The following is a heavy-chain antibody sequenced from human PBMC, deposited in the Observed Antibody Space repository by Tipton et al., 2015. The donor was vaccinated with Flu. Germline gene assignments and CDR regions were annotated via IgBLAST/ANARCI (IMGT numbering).Heavy chain of an antibody. Sequence: SLRLSCAASGFTFSSYWMHWVRQAPGKGLEWVANINQDGSEKYYVDSVKGRFTISRDNAKNSLYLQMNSLRGDYSAVYYCARAVGGSGSYWGQGTLVTVSS. CDR2: INQDGSEK. D-gene: IGHD3-10*01. J-gene: IGHJ4*02. CDR1: GFTFSSYW. CDR3: ARAVGGSGSY. V-gene: IGHV3-7*01.